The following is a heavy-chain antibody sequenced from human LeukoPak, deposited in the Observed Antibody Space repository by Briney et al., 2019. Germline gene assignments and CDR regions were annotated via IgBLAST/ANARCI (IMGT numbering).Heavy chain of an antibody. J-gene: IGHJ4*02. Sequence: ASVKVSCKASGYTFTSYGISWVRQAPGQGLEWMGWISTYNGDTDYAQKLQGRVTMTTDTSTSTAYMELRSLTSDDTTVYYCTSRVLTGTKRGGCDYWGQGTLVTVSS. CDR1: GYTFTSYG. V-gene: IGHV1-18*01. D-gene: IGHD1-7*01. CDR3: TSRVLTGTKRGGCDY. CDR2: ISTYNGDT.